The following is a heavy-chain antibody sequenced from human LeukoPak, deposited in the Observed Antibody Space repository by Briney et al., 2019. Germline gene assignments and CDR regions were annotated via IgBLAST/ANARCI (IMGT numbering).Heavy chain of an antibody. CDR3: AKGARGAAVGFDS. J-gene: IGHJ4*02. CDR1: GFTFTTYA. Sequence: TGGSLRLSCAASGFTFTTYAMSWVRQAPGKGLEWVSSVSKSDGTTYYADSVKGRLTISRDNSKNTLYLQMNSLRAEDTTVYYCAKGARGAAVGFDSWGQGTLVTVSS. D-gene: IGHD6-13*01. CDR2: VSKSDGTT. V-gene: IGHV3-23*01.